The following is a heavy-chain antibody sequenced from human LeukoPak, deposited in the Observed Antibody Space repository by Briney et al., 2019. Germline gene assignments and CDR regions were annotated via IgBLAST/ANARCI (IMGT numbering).Heavy chain of an antibody. J-gene: IGHJ5*02. Sequence: GGSLRLSCAASGFTFSSYAMSWVRQAPGKGLEWVSGISWNSGSIGYADSVKGRFTISRDNAKNSLYLQMNSLRAEDTAVYYCARDSNPDHGDYERPYNWFDPWGQGTLVTVSS. CDR3: ARDSNPDHGDYERPYNWFDP. CDR1: GFTFSSYA. CDR2: ISWNSGSI. D-gene: IGHD4-17*01. V-gene: IGHV3-9*01.